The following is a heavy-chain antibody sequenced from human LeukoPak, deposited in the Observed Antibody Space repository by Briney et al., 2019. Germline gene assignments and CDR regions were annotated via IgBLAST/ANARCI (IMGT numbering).Heavy chain of an antibody. CDR2: ISYDGSNK. CDR1: GFTFSSYA. V-gene: IGHV3-30-3*01. Sequence: GRSLRLSCAASGFTFSSYAMHWVRQAPGKGLEWVAVISYDGSNKYYADSVKGRFTISRDNSKNTLYLQMNSLRAEDTAVYYCAREVVVTAIRRGDFDYWGQGTLVTVSS. D-gene: IGHD2-21*02. CDR3: AREVVVTAIRRGDFDY. J-gene: IGHJ4*02.